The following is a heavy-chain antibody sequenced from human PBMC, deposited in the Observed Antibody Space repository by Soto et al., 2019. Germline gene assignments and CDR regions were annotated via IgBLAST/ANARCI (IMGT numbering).Heavy chain of an antibody. CDR2: IYHGGST. V-gene: IGHV4-4*02. CDR3: ASSKSGGSYYFDY. D-gene: IGHD1-26*01. CDR1: GGSISSTDW. Sequence: SETLSLTCAVSGGSISSTDWWSWVRQPPGKGLEWIGEIYHGGSTNYNPSLKSRVTISVDRSKNQFSLKLTSVTAADTAVYYCASSKSGGSYYFDYWGQGTLVTVSS. J-gene: IGHJ4*02.